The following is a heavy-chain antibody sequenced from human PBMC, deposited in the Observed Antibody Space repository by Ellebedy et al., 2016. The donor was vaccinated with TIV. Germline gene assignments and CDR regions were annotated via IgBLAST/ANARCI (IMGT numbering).Heavy chain of an antibody. Sequence: ASVKVSCXASGYTFTSYGISWVRQAPGQGLEWMGWISAYNGNTNYAQKLQGRVTMTRDTSTSTVYMELSSLRSEDTAVYYCARERVYDYVWGSYLLVYWGQGTLVTVSS. J-gene: IGHJ4*02. CDR2: ISAYNGNT. D-gene: IGHD3-16*02. CDR1: GYTFTSYG. V-gene: IGHV1-18*04. CDR3: ARERVYDYVWGSYLLVY.